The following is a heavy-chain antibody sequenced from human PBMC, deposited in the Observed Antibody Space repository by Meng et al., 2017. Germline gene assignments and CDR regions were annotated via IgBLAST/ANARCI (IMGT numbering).Heavy chain of an antibody. D-gene: IGHD3-10*01. J-gene: IGHJ4*02. Sequence: LSCAVYGGSFSGYYWSWIRQPPGKGLEWIGEINHSGSTNYNPSLKSRVTISVDTSKNQFSLKLSSVTAADTAVYYCARGSRGPTMVRGVVFKVWGQGTLVTVSS. V-gene: IGHV4-34*01. CDR3: ARGSRGPTMVRGVVFKV. CDR2: INHSGST. CDR1: GGSFSGYY.